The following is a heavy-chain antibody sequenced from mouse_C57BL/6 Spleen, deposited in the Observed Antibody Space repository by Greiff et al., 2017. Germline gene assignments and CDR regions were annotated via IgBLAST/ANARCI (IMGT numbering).Heavy chain of an antibody. V-gene: IGHV5-4*01. D-gene: IGHD2-5*01. CDR3: ARKAYSNDAMDY. J-gene: IGHJ4*01. Sequence: EVQLVESGGGLVKPGGSLKLSCAASGFTFSSYAMSWVRQTPEKRLEWVATISDGGSYTYYPDNVKGRFTISRDNAKNNLYLQMSHLKSEDTAMYYCARKAYSNDAMDYWGQGTSVTVSS. CDR1: GFTFSSYA. CDR2: ISDGGSYT.